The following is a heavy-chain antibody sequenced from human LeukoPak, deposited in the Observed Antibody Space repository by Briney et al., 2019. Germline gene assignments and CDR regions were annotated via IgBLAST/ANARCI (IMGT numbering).Heavy chain of an antibody. CDR1: GFTFSSLA. D-gene: IGHD2-2*01. CDR3: ARDRLHCSSTSCYAYYYYGMDV. Sequence: GGSLRLSCAASGFTFSSLAMHWVRQAPGKGLEWVAVISSDVSRQYYADSVKGRFTLSRDNSKSTLYLQMNSLRDEDTAVYYCARDRLHCSSTSCYAYYYYGMDVWGQGTTVTVPS. CDR2: ISSDVSRQ. J-gene: IGHJ6*02. V-gene: IGHV3-30*04.